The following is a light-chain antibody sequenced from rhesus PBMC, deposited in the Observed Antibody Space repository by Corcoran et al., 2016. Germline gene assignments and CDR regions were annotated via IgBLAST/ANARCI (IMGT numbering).Light chain of an antibody. Sequence: QVILTQSPATLSLSPGERATLSCRASQSVSSHFACYQKKPGQAPRLLINGASRRATGIPDRFSGSRSVTDLPPTLSNLEPEDVGVYHCYQHSSGYSFGQGTKVEIK. CDR1: QSVSSH. CDR3: YQHSSGYS. V-gene: IGKV3-10*01. CDR2: GAS. J-gene: IGKJ2*01.